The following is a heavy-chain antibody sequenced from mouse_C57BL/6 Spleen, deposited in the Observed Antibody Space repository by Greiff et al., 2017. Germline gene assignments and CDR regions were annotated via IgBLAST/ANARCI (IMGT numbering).Heavy chain of an antibody. CDR3: TRTSDARDC. V-gene: IGHV1-82*01. CDR1: GYAFSSSW. CDR2: IYPGDGAT. Sequence: QVQLQQSGPELVKPGASVKISCKASGYAFSSSWMNWVKQRPGKGLEWIGRIYPGDGATNYNGKFKGKATLTADKSSSTAYMQLSSLTSEDSGVYFCTRTSDARDCWGQGTSVTVSS. J-gene: IGHJ4*01.